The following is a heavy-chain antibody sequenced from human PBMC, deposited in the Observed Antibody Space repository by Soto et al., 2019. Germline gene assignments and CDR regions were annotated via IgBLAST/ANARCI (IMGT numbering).Heavy chain of an antibody. V-gene: IGHV4-39*01. D-gene: IGHD2-15*01. Sequence: QLQLQESGPGLVKPSETLSLTCTVSGGSISSSSYYWGWIRQPPGKGLEWIGSIYYSGSTYYNPSLKRRVTISVDTSKNQFSLKLGSVTAADTAVYYCASKVAATFEGAFDIWGQGTMVTVSS. CDR2: IYYSGST. CDR3: ASKVAATFEGAFDI. CDR1: GGSISSSSYY. J-gene: IGHJ3*02.